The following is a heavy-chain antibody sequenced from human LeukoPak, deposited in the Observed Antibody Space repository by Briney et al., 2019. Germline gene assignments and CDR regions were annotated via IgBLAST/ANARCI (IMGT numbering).Heavy chain of an antibody. D-gene: IGHD1-26*01. CDR3: ARVESGSYSVY. Sequence: ASVKVSCKASGYTFTSYYIHWVRQAPGQGLEWMGIINPSGGSTSYAQKFQGRVTMTRDTSTSTVYMELSSLRSEDTAVHYCARVESGSYSVYWGQGTLVTVSS. J-gene: IGHJ4*02. CDR1: GYTFTSYY. CDR2: INPSGGST. V-gene: IGHV1-46*01.